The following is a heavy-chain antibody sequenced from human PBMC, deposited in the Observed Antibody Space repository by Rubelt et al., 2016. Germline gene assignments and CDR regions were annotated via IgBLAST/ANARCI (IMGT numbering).Heavy chain of an antibody. CDR2: ITSGGGM. J-gene: IGHJ4*02. V-gene: IGHV3-48*02. CDR3: AAGMDPDH. Sequence: EVQLVESGGGLVKPGGSLRLSCAASGFSFSSYSMNWVRQAPGKGLEWVCYITSGGGMWYADSVKGRFTISRDNAENSLNLQMNSLRDEDTAVYYCAAGMDPDHWGQGTLVTVSS. D-gene: IGHD3-10*01. CDR1: GFSFSSYS.